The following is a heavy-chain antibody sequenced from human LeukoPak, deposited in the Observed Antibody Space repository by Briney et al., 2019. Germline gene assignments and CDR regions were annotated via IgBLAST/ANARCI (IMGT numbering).Heavy chain of an antibody. V-gene: IGHV4-39*07. Sequence: SETLSLTCTVSGGSISSSSYYWGWIRQPPGKGLEWIGSIYYSGSTYYNPSLKSRVTISVDTSKNQFSLKLSSVTAADTAVYYCARDLGQWLAFDYWGQGTLVTVSS. D-gene: IGHD6-19*01. J-gene: IGHJ4*02. CDR3: ARDLGQWLAFDY. CDR2: IYYSGST. CDR1: GGSISSSSYY.